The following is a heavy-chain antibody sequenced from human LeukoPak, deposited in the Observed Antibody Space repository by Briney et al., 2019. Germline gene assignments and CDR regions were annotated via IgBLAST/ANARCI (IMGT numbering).Heavy chain of an antibody. CDR1: GFTFSRYS. CDR2: ITGRSGYT. Sequence: GGSLRLSCAASGFTFSRYSMGWVREAPGKGLEWVSTITGRSGYTDYTDSLKGRFTISRDNAKNSLFLQMNSLSADDTAVYYCAREVITVVNHFDLWGQGILVTVSS. V-gene: IGHV3-21*01. J-gene: IGHJ4*02. D-gene: IGHD4-23*01. CDR3: AREVITVVNHFDL.